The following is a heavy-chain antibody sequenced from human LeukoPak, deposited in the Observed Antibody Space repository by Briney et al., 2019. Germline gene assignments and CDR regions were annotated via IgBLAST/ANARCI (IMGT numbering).Heavy chain of an antibody. CDR1: GFIFSSYA. V-gene: IGHV3-23*01. CDR2: ISGSGGAT. Sequence: PGGSLRLSCAASGFIFSSYAMSWVRQAPGKGLEWVSAISGSGGATYYADSVKGRFTISRDNSKNTLYLQMNSLRAEDTAVYYCAKVPVFSLTISEVVTDDAFDIWGQGTIVTVSS. D-gene: IGHD3-3*01. CDR3: AKVPVFSLTISEVVTDDAFDI. J-gene: IGHJ3*02.